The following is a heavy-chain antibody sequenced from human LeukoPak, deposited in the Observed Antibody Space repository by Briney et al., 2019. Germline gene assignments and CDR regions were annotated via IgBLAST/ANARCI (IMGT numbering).Heavy chain of an antibody. CDR1: GYTFTHYY. D-gene: IGHD2-21*02. Sequence: GASVKVSCKASGYTFTHYYMHWVRQAPGQGLEWMGMINPGDASTIYAQSFQGRVTMTRDTSTSTVYMELRSLRSGDTALYYCATAVVRTAAAAFDFWGQGTTVTVSS. CDR2: INPGDAST. CDR3: ATAVVRTAAAAFDF. J-gene: IGHJ3*01. V-gene: IGHV1-46*01.